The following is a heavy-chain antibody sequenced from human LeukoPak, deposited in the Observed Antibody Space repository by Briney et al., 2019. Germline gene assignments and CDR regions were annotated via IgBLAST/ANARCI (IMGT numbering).Heavy chain of an antibody. CDR1: GFTFTSYA. D-gene: IGHD2-2*01. CDR3: AKEFHDCSSTSCYYGY. Sequence: GGSLRLSCTASGFTFTSYAMSWVRQAPGKGLEWVSAISGSGGSTYYADSLKGRFTISRDNSKNTLYLQMNSLRAEDTAVYYCAKEFHDCSSTSCYYGYWGQGTLVTVSS. CDR2: ISGSGGST. V-gene: IGHV3-23*01. J-gene: IGHJ4*02.